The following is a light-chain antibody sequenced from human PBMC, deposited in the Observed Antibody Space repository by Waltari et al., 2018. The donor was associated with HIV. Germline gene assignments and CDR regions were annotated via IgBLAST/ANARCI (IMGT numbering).Light chain of an antibody. CDR1: DGHSDYV. J-gene: IGLJ3*02. V-gene: IGLV4-60*03. Sequence: QPVLTQSSSASASLGSSVELTCTLSDGHSDYVIAWPQQQPGKAPRYLMKLAGSGNYNMGSGVPDRSSGSSSGADRFLIISKLQSDDEATYYCETWDSNTRVFAGGTELTVL. CDR3: ETWDSNTRV. CDR2: LAGSGNY.